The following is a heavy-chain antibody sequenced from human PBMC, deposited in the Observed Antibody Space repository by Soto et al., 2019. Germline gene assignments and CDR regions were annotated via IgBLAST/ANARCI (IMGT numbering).Heavy chain of an antibody. V-gene: IGHV3-13*01. J-gene: IGHJ6*02. CDR3: ARGSSGWYGNYYYGMEV. D-gene: IGHD6-19*01. CDR2: IGTAGDT. Sequence: PGGSLRLSCAASGFTFSSYDMHWVRQATGKGLEWVSAIGTAGDTYYPGSVKGRFTISRENAKNSLYLQMNSLRAEDTAVYYCARGSSGWYGNYYYGMEVWGQGTTVTVSS. CDR1: GFTFSSYD.